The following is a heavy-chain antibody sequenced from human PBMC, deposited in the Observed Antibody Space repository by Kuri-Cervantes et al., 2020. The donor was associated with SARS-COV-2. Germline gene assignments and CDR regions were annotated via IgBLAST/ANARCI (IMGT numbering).Heavy chain of an antibody. V-gene: IGHV4-34*01. Sequence: SETLSLTCAVYGGSFSGYYWSWIRQPPGRGLEWIGEINHSGSTNYNPSLKSRVTISVDTSKNQFSLKLSSVTAADTAVYYCARDTGGDYGYWYFDLWGRGTLVTVSS. CDR1: GGSFSGYY. CDR2: INHSGST. D-gene: IGHD4-17*01. CDR3: ARDTGGDYGYWYFDL. J-gene: IGHJ2*01.